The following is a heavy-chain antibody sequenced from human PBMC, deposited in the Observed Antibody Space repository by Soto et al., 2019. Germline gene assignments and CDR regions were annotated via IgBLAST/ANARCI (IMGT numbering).Heavy chain of an antibody. D-gene: IGHD6-13*01. Sequence: EVQLLESGGGLVQPGGSLRLSCAASGFTFSSYAMRWVRHAPGKGLERVSAISGSGGSTYYADSVKGRFTSSRDNSKNTLYLQMNSLRADDTAVYYCAKEEEYSSSWYSLEGWGQGTLVTVSS. J-gene: IGHJ4*02. CDR1: GFTFSSYA. CDR3: AKEEEYSSSWYSLEG. V-gene: IGHV3-23*01. CDR2: ISGSGGST.